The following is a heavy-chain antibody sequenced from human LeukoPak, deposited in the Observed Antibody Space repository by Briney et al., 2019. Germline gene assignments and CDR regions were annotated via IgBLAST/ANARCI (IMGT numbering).Heavy chain of an antibody. CDR1: VGSISNGDFY. V-gene: IGHV4-31*03. Sequence: SETLSLTCTVSVGSISNGDFYWSWIRQHPGKGLEWIGHIYYSGSTFYNPSLRSRLTISVDTSKNQFSLHLSSVTAADTAVYYCARSSKTPDSSTWFFDYWGQGILVTVSS. CDR3: ARSSKTPDSSTWFFDY. J-gene: IGHJ4*02. D-gene: IGHD6-6*01. CDR2: IYYSGST.